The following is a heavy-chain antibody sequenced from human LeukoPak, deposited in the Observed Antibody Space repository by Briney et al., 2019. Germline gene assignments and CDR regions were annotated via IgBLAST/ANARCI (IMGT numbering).Heavy chain of an antibody. D-gene: IGHD4-17*01. V-gene: IGHV4-34*01. CDR2: LNPSGST. CDR1: GGSFSGYY. Sequence: SETPSLTCAVYGGSFSGYYWSWIRQSPGKGLEWIGELNPSGSTDYNPSLKSRVTISVDTSKNQFSVKLTSVTAADTAVYYCARGASQNGDSVNYYFGMDVWGQGTTVTVSS. J-gene: IGHJ6*02. CDR3: ARGASQNGDSVNYYFGMDV.